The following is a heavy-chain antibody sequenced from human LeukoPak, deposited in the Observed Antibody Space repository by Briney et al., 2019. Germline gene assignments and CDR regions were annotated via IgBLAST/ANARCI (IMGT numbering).Heavy chain of an antibody. Sequence: GGSLRLSRAASGFTFSSYWKHWVRQAPGRGLVWVSRISSDGSSTIYADSVKGRFTISRDNAKNTLCLQMNSLRAEDTAVYYCARDWGGYGPTSHDYWGQGTLVTVSS. V-gene: IGHV3-74*01. J-gene: IGHJ4*02. CDR1: GFTFSSYW. CDR2: ISSDGSST. D-gene: IGHD3-16*01. CDR3: ARDWGGYGPTSHDY.